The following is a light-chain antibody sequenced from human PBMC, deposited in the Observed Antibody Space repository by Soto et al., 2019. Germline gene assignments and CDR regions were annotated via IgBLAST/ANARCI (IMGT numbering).Light chain of an antibody. CDR1: QSVLYSSNNKYY. CDR2: WAS. V-gene: IGKV4-1*01. CDR3: QQYDSTPPT. J-gene: IGKJ1*01. Sequence: DIVMTQSPDSLAVSLGERATINCKSSQSVLYSSNNKYYLAWYQQKPGQPPKLLIYWASTRESGFPDRFSGSGSGTDFTLTISSLQAEDVAVYYCQQYDSTPPTFGQGTKVEIK.